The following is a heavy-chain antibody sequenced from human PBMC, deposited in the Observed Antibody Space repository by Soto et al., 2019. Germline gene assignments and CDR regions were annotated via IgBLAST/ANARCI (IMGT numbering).Heavy chain of an antibody. CDR2: ISYDGSNK. J-gene: IGHJ4*02. CDR3: AKDSCSGGSCLDY. V-gene: IGHV3-30*18. CDR1: GFTFSSYG. D-gene: IGHD2-15*01. Sequence: GGSLRLSCAASGFTFSSYGMHWVRQAPGKGLEWVAVISYDGSNKYYADSVKGRFTISRDNSKNTLYLQMNSLRAEDTAVYYCAKDSCSGGSCLDYWGQGTLVTVSS.